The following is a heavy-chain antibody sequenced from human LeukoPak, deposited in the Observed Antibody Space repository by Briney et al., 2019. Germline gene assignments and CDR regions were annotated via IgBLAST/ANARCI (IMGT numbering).Heavy chain of an antibody. Sequence: SETLSLTCTVSGGSISSYYWSWIRQPAGKGLEWIGRIYTSGSNNYNPSLKSRVTMSVDTSKNQFSLKLSSVTAADTAVYYCAREVSAAAAGYYMDVWGKGTTVTVSS. V-gene: IGHV4-4*07. CDR1: GGSISSYY. D-gene: IGHD6-13*01. CDR3: AREVSAAAAGYYMDV. J-gene: IGHJ6*03. CDR2: IYTSGSN.